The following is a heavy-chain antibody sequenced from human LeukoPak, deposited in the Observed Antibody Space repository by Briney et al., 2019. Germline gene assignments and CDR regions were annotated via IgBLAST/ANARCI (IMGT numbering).Heavy chain of an antibody. V-gene: IGHV4-59*01. CDR2: IYYSGST. CDR1: GGSISSYS. D-gene: IGHD5-18*01. CDR3: ARGVGYGYGYSFDY. Sequence: SETLSLTCTVSGGSISSYSWSWIRQPPGKGREWIGYIYYSGSTNNNTSLKSRVTISVDTSKNQFSLKLSSVTAADTAVYYYARGVGYGYGYSFDYWGQGTLVTVSS. J-gene: IGHJ4*02.